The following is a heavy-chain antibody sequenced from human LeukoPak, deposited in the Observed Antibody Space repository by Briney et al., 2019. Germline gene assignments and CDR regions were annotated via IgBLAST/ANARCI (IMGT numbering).Heavy chain of an antibody. CDR1: GGSISTYY. D-gene: IGHD6-13*01. J-gene: IGHJ4*02. V-gene: IGHV4-59*01. Sequence: SETLSLTCTVSGGSISTYYWTWIRQPPGKGLEWIGYIYYTGSTNYNPSLKSRVTISVDTSKNQFSLKLSSVTAADTAVYYCARTGSWYYYFDYWGQGALVTVSS. CDR2: IYYTGST. CDR3: ARTGSWYYYFDY.